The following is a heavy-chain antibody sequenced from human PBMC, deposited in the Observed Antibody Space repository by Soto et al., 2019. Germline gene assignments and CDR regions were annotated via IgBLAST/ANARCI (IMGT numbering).Heavy chain of an antibody. Sequence: SETLSLTCTVSGGSISSSSYYWGWIRQPPGKGLEWIGSIYYSGSTYYNPSLKSRVTISVDTSKNQFSLKLSSVTAADTAVYYCARHIWFGELLKGDNWFDPWGQGTLVTVSS. CDR3: ARHIWFGELLKGDNWFDP. V-gene: IGHV4-39*01. CDR2: IYYSGST. CDR1: GGSISSSSYY. D-gene: IGHD3-10*01. J-gene: IGHJ5*02.